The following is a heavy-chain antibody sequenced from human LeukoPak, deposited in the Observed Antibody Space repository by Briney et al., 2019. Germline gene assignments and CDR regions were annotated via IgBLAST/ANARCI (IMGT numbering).Heavy chain of an antibody. J-gene: IGHJ5*02. CDR2: INPSGGST. D-gene: IGHD2-21*01. V-gene: IGHV1-46*01. Sequence: ASVKVSCKASGYTFTSYYMHWVRQAPGQGLEWMGIINPSGGSTSYAQKFQGRVTMTRDTSTSTVYMELSSLRSEDTAVYYCARDDGNPAYCGGDCYSGWFDPRGQGTLVTVSS. CDR3: ARDDGNPAYCGGDCYSGWFDP. CDR1: GYTFTSYY.